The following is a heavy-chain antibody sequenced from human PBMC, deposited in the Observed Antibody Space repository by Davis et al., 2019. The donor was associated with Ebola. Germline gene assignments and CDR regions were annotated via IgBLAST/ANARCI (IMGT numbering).Heavy chain of an antibody. J-gene: IGHJ4*02. CDR1: GFTFDDYA. Sequence: GGSLRLSCAASGFTFDDYAMHWVRQAPGKGLEWVSGISWNSGSIGYADSVKGRFTISRDNAKNSLYLQMNSLRAEDTAVYYCAGLWGYFDYWGQGTLVTVSS. D-gene: IGHD2-21*01. V-gene: IGHV3-9*01. CDR2: ISWNSGSI. CDR3: AGLWGYFDY.